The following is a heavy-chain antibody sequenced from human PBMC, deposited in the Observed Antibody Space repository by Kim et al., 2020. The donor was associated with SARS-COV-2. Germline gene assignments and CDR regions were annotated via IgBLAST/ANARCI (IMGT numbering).Heavy chain of an antibody. D-gene: IGHD3-22*01. Sequence: SETLSLTCTVSGGSISSSSYYWGWIRQPPGKGLEWIGSIYYSGSTYYNPSLKSRVTISVDTSKNQFSLKLSSVTAADTAVYYCARDHFSHYYDSSGYYWSYYYYYYGMDVWGQGTTVTVSS. CDR3: ARDHFSHYYDSSGYYWSYYYYYYGMDV. CDR2: IYYSGST. CDR1: GGSISSSSYY. J-gene: IGHJ6*02. V-gene: IGHV4-39*07.